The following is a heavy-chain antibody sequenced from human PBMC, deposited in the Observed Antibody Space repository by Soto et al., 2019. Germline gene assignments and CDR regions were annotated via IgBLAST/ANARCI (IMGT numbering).Heavy chain of an antibody. CDR1: GYACTSYG. CDR3: ARDGTRPLSLGGSINTKKNWFDP. J-gene: IGHJ5*02. V-gene: IGHV1-18*04. Sequence: SVKVSCKAAGYACTSYGISFLRQAPGQALEWMVCLNIYNGNTNYAQKFQGRVIMTTDTSTNTAYMELRTLRSDDTAVYYCARDGTRPLSLGGSINTKKNWFDPWG. D-gene: IGHD2-2*01. CDR2: LNIYNGNT.